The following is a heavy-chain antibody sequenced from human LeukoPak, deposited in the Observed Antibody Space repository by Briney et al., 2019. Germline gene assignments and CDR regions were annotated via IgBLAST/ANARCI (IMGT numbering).Heavy chain of an antibody. J-gene: IGHJ3*02. CDR2: ISYGGIDK. CDR1: GFNFSSYA. Sequence: PGGSLRLSCAASGFNFSSYAMHWVRQAPGEGLEWVGLISYGGIDKSYADSVKGRFTTSRDSSKRTLYLQMNSLRAEDTAMYYCARESWSDSVAFDIWGLGTMVIVSS. D-gene: IGHD3-3*01. V-gene: IGHV3-30*04. CDR3: ARESWSDSVAFDI.